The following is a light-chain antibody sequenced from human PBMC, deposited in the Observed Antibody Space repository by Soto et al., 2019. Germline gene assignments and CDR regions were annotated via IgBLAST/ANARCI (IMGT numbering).Light chain of an antibody. J-gene: IGLJ3*02. CDR2: EVS. CDR3: SSYTTGSTRV. CDR1: SSDVGGYKF. Sequence: QSVLTQPASVSGSPGQSITISCTGTSSDVGGYKFVSWYQQHPGKAPKLMIYEVSNRPSGVSNRFSGSKSGNTASLTISGLQAEDEADYYCSSYTTGSTRVFGGGTKLTVL. V-gene: IGLV2-14*01.